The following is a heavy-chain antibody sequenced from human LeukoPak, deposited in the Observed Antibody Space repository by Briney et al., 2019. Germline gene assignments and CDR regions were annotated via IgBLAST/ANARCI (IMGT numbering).Heavy chain of an antibody. J-gene: IGHJ3*02. CDR2: IYYSGST. CDR1: GGSISSGDYY. Sequence: SETLSLTCTVSGGSISSGDYYWSWIRQPPGKGLEWIGYIYYSGSTYYNPSLKSRVTISVDTSKNQFSLELSSVTAADTAVYYCARGSVVGATRSSYAFDIWGQGTMVTVSS. D-gene: IGHD1-26*01. CDR3: ARGSVVGATRSSYAFDI. V-gene: IGHV4-30-4*01.